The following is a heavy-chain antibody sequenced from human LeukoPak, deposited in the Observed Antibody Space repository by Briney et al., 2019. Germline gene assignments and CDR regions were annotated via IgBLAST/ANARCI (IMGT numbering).Heavy chain of an antibody. CDR2: IRYDGSNK. D-gene: IGHD3-10*02. Sequence: GGSLRLSCAASGFTFSSYGMHWVRQAPGKGLEWVAFIRYDGSNKYYADSVKGRFTISRDNSKNTLYLQMNSLRAEDTAVYYCATKVFGEVDYWGQGTLVTVSS. CDR1: GFTFSSYG. V-gene: IGHV3-30*02. CDR3: ATKVFGEVDY. J-gene: IGHJ4*02.